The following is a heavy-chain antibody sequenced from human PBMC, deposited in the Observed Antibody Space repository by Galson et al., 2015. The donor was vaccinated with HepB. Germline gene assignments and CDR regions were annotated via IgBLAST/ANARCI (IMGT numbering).Heavy chain of an antibody. J-gene: IGHJ4*02. V-gene: IGHV3-7*03. CDR2: IKQDGSEE. Sequence: SLRLSCAASGFTFSTSWMNWVRQAPGKGLEWVANIKQDGSEEYYVDSVKGRFTISRDNAKSSLFLQMNSLRAEDTAVYYCARGLTHTILWGQGTLVIVSS. D-gene: IGHD3-9*01. CDR3: ARGLTHTIL. CDR1: GFTFSTSW.